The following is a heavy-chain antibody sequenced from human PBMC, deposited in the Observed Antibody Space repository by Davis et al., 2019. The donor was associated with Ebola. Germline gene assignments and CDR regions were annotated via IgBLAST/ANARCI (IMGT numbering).Heavy chain of an antibody. Sequence: PGGSLRLSCVGSGFSFSGSAMHWVRQASGKRLEWVARIRNRANNYATAYAASVQGRFTISRDDSKNAAFLQMNSLETEDTAMYYCTRHISGTYCSGDCENWFDPWGQGTLVTVSS. CDR3: TRHISGTYCSGDCENWFDP. V-gene: IGHV3-73*01. CDR1: GFSFSGSA. CDR2: IRNRANNYAT. D-gene: IGHD2-21*01. J-gene: IGHJ5*02.